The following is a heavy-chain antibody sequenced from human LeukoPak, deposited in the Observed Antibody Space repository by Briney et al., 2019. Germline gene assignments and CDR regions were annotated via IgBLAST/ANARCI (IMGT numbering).Heavy chain of an antibody. J-gene: IGHJ3*02. CDR2: ISGSGGNT. V-gene: IGHV3-23*01. D-gene: IGHD6-13*01. CDR1: GFTFNNYA. Sequence: GGSLRLSCAASGFTFNNYAMNWVRQAPGKGLEWVSSISGSGGNTYYADSVKGRFTISRDNAKNTLYLQMNSLRAEDTAVYYCARRAAALDAFDIWGQGTMVTVSS. CDR3: ARRAAALDAFDI.